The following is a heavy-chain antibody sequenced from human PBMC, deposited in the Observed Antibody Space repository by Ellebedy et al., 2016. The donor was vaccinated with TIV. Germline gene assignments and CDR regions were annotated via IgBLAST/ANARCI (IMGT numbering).Heavy chain of an antibody. J-gene: IGHJ4*02. D-gene: IGHD5-24*01. Sequence: GESLKISCAASGFTVSSNYMTWVRQAPGKGLEWVSLIYSGGETYYADSVKGRFSIFRDNSKNTLYLQMSSLRAADTAVYYCARVQIFLRDAYFLPAYSFDYWGQGTLVTVSS. CDR1: GFTVSSNY. CDR3: ARVQIFLRDAYFLPAYSFDY. V-gene: IGHV3-53*01. CDR2: IYSGGET.